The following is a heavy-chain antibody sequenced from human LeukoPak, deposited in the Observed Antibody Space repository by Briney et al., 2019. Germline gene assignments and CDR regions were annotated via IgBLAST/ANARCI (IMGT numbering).Heavy chain of an antibody. CDR2: ISYDGSNK. CDR1: GYTFTSYA. CDR3: AREDSSGWYFECLDY. Sequence: SCKASGYTFTSYAMHWVREATGKGLEWVEVISYDGSNKYYADTVKGRFTISRDNSKNTLYLQMNSLRAEDTAVYYCAREDSSGWYFECLDYWGQGTLVTVSS. J-gene: IGHJ4*02. D-gene: IGHD6-19*01. V-gene: IGHV3-30-3*01.